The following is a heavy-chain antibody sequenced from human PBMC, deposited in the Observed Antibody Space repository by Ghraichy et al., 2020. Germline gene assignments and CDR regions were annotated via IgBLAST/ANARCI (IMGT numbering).Heavy chain of an antibody. V-gene: IGHV4-4*07. Sequence: SETLSLTCTVSGGSISSYYWSWIRQPAGKGLEWIGRIYTSGSTNYNPSLKSRVTMSVDTSKNQFSLKLSSVTAADTAVYYCARDTYYYDSSGYYGGEGFDYWGQGTLVTVSS. CDR1: GGSISSYY. CDR2: IYTSGST. J-gene: IGHJ4*02. CDR3: ARDTYYYDSSGYYGGEGFDY. D-gene: IGHD3-22*01.